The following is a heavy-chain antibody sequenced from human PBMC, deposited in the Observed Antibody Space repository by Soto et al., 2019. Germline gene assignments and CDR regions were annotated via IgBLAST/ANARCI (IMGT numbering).Heavy chain of an antibody. V-gene: IGHV3-66*01. CDR1: GFTVSSNY. CDR3: ARDHAEGFFDF. CDR2: IYSSCRV. Sequence: EVQLVESGGNLVQPGGSLRLSCAASGFTVSSNYMSWVRQAPGKGLECVSLIYSSCRVYYADSVQGRFTISRENSKNTLYLEMNNLRGEDTAIYFCARDHAEGFFDFWGQGTLVDVSS. J-gene: IGHJ4*02.